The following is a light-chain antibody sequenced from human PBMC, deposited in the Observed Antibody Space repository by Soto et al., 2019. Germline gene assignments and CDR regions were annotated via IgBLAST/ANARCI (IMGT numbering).Light chain of an antibody. Sequence: DIQMTQSPSTLSGSVGDRVTITCRASQTISSWLAWYQQKPGKAPKLLIYAASSLQSGVPSRFSGSGSGTDFTLTISSLQPEDFATYYCQQSYSTPTWAFGQGTKVAIK. J-gene: IGKJ1*01. CDR2: AAS. CDR1: QTISSW. V-gene: IGKV1-39*01. CDR3: QQSYSTPTWA.